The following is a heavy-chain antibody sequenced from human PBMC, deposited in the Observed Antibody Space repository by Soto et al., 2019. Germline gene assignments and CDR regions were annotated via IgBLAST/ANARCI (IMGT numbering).Heavy chain of an antibody. D-gene: IGHD4-17*01. CDR2: IIPIFGTA. CDR3: ATGYGDFYYYGMDV. V-gene: IGHV1-69*13. CDR1: GGAFSSYA. Sequence: ASVKVSCKASGGAFSSYAISWVRQAPGQGLEWMGGIIPIFGTANYAQKFQGRVTITADESTSTAYMELSSLRSEDTAVYYCATGYGDFYYYGMDVWGQGTTVTVSS. J-gene: IGHJ6*02.